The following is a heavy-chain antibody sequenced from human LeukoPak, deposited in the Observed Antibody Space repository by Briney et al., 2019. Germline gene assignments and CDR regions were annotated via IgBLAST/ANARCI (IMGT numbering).Heavy chain of an antibody. CDR3: ARDPKSAVAADWFDP. Sequence: SETLSLTCTVSGGSISSYYWSWIRQPPGKGLEWIGSIYYSGSTYYNPSLKSRVTISVDTSKNQFSLKLSSVTAADTAVYYCARDPKSAVAADWFDPWGQGPLVTVSS. CDR2: IYYSGST. V-gene: IGHV4-59*12. CDR1: GGSISSYY. D-gene: IGHD6-19*01. J-gene: IGHJ5*01.